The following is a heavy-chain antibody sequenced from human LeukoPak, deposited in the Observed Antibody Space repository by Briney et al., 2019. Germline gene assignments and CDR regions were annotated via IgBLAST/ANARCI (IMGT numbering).Heavy chain of an antibody. CDR2: TSGSGGST. Sequence: PGGSLRLSCAASGFTFSSYAMSWVRQAPGKGLEWVSATSGSGGSTYYADSVKGRFTISRDNSKNTLYLQMNSLRAEDTAVYYCAKDRAPLVGAFDIWGQGTMVTVSS. CDR3: AKDRAPLVGAFDI. CDR1: GFTFSSYA. D-gene: IGHD6-13*01. V-gene: IGHV3-23*01. J-gene: IGHJ3*02.